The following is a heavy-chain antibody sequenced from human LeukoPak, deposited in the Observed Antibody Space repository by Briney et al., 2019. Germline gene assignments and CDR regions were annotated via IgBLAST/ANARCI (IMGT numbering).Heavy chain of an antibody. D-gene: IGHD4-17*01. CDR3: ARDRDDYGDHPASRGWYFDL. CDR1: GLTFDDYA. Sequence: RPGGSLRLSCAASGLTFDDYAMHWVRPAPGKGLEWVSGISWNSGSTGYADSVKGRFTISRDNAKNSLYLQMNSLRAEDTALYHCARDRDDYGDHPASRGWYFDLWGRGTLVTVSS. V-gene: IGHV3-20*01. J-gene: IGHJ2*01. CDR2: ISWNSGST.